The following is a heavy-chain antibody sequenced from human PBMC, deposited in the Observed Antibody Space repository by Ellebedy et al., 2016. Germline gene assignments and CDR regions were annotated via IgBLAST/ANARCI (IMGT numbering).Heavy chain of an antibody. D-gene: IGHD6-13*01. Sequence: GESLKISCAASGFTVSSNYMSWVRQAPGKGLVWVSYINGDGTSTNYADSEKGRFTISRDNSKNTVYLQMSSLRAEDAAVYYCARGDSSNWYDRWGQGTLVTVSS. CDR1: GFTVSSNY. J-gene: IGHJ5*02. CDR3: ARGDSSNWYDR. V-gene: IGHV3-74*01. CDR2: INGDGTST.